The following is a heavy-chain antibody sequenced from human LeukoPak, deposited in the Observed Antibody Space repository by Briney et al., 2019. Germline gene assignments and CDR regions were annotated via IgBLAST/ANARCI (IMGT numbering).Heavy chain of an antibody. J-gene: IGHJ5*02. Sequence: PSETLSLTCTVSGGSISSYYWSWIRQPPGKGLEWIGYIYYSGSTYYNPSLKSRVTISVDTSKNQFSLKLNSVTAADTAVYYCARGALIAATGNNWFDPWGQGTLVTVSS. CDR3: ARGALIAATGNNWFDP. D-gene: IGHD6-13*01. CDR2: IYYSGST. V-gene: IGHV4-59*06. CDR1: GGSISSYY.